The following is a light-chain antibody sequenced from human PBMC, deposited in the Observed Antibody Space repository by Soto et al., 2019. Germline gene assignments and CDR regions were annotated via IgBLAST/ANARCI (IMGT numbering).Light chain of an antibody. CDR1: QDINNY. CDR2: DSS. Sequence: DIQMTQSPSSLSASVGDRVTIICQASQDINNYLNWYQQKPGKAPKLLIYDSSNLEIGVPSRFSGSGYGTRFSFTISSLQPEDIATYYCQQFDNLPFTFGNGTRLEIK. CDR3: QQFDNLPFT. V-gene: IGKV1-33*01. J-gene: IGKJ5*01.